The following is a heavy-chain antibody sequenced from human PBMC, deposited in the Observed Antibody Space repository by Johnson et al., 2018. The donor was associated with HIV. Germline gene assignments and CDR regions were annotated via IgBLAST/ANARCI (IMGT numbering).Heavy chain of an antibody. CDR1: GFPFSSYG. CDR3: AKDGGRLRTDAFDI. J-gene: IGHJ3*02. V-gene: IGHV3-30*18. D-gene: IGHD2-15*01. Sequence: QVLLVESGGGVVQPGRSLRLSCAASGFPFSSYGMHWVRQAPGKGLEWVAVISYDGSNKYDADSVRGRFTISRDNSKNTLYLQMNSLRAEDTAVYYCAKDGGRLRTDAFDIWGQGTMVTVSS. CDR2: ISYDGSNK.